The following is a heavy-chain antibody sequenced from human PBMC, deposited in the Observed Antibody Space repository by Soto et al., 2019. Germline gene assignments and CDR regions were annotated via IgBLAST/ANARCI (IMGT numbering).Heavy chain of an antibody. CDR1: GFNFITYS. V-gene: IGHV3-21*01. D-gene: IGHD3-22*01. J-gene: IGHJ4*02. Sequence: PGGSLRLSCAASGFNFITYSLSWVRQAPGKGLEWVASISSSAVYIDYADSVKGRFTISRDNANNSLYLQMNSLRAEDTATYYCVRDGLDYYDTEWLYCENWGQGTLVSVS. CDR2: ISSSAVYI. CDR3: VRDGLDYYDTEWLYCEN.